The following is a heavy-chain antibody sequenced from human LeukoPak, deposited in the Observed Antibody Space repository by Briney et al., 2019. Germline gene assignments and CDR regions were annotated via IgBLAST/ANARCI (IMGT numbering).Heavy chain of an antibody. V-gene: IGHV3-23*01. D-gene: IGHD6-19*01. CDR3: AKDKWRAVAGLFDY. Sequence: PGGSLRLSCAASGFTFSSYAMSWVRQAPGKGLEWVSAISGSGGSTYYADSVKGRFTISRDNSKNTLYLQMNSLRAEDAAVYYCAKDKWRAVAGLFDYWGQGTLVTVSS. CDR1: GFTFSSYA. J-gene: IGHJ4*02. CDR2: ISGSGGST.